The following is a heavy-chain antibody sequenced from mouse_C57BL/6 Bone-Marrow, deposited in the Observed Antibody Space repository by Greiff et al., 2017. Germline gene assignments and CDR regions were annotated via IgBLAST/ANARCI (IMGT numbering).Heavy chain of an antibody. J-gene: IGHJ3*01. D-gene: IGHD2-3*01. CDR2: ISSGGSYT. Sequence: EVKLVESGGDLVKPGGSLKLSCAASGFTFSSYGMSWVRQTPDRRLEWVATISSGGSYTYYPDSVKGRFTITRDNAKNTLYLQMSSLKSEDTAMYDCASRRDDGYWGPFAYWGQGTLVTVSA. CDR3: ASRRDDGYWGPFAY. V-gene: IGHV5-6*02. CDR1: GFTFSSYG.